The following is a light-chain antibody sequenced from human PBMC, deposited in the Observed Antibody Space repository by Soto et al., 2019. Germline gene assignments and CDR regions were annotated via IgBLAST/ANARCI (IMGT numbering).Light chain of an antibody. V-gene: IGLV8-61*01. J-gene: IGLJ3*02. CDR2: NTN. CDR1: SGSVSTSYY. CDR3: VLYMGSGIGV. Sequence: QTVVTQEPSFSVSPGRTVTLTCALSSGSVSTSYYPSWYQQTPGQAPRSLIYNTNTRSSGVPDRFSGSILGNKAALTIAGAQADDESDYYCVLYMGSGIGVFGGGTKLTVL.